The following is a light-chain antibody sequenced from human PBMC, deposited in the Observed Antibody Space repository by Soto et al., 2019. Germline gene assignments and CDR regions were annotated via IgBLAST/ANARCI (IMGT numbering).Light chain of an antibody. CDR1: QSVSTI. V-gene: IGKV3-11*01. J-gene: IGKJ3*01. Sequence: EIVMTQSPATLSLSPGERATLSCRASQSVSTILAWYQQKPGQAPRLLIYDASNRATGIPARFSGSGSGTDFTLTISSLEREDFAVYYCQQRSNWPHTFGHGTKVDMK. CDR3: QQRSNWPHT. CDR2: DAS.